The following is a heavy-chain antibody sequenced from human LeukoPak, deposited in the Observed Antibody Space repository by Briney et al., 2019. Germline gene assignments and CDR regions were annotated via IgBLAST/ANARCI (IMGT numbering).Heavy chain of an antibody. D-gene: IGHD5-18*01. CDR3: VKDRGYSYGEGGY. Sequence: GGSLRLSCSASGFTFSSYAMHWVRQAPGKGPEYVSAISSNGGSTYYADSVKGRFTISRDNSKNTLYLQMSSLRAEDTAVYYCVKDRGYSYGEGGYWGQGTLVTVSS. V-gene: IGHV3-64D*06. CDR2: ISSNGGST. CDR1: GFTFSSYA. J-gene: IGHJ4*02.